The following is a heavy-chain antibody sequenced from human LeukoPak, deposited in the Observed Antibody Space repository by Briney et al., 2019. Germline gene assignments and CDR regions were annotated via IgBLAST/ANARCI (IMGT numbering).Heavy chain of an antibody. V-gene: IGHV3-74*01. CDR1: GFTSSTYW. CDR2: INSDGSST. Sequence: GGSLRLSCAASGFTSSTYWIRWVRQAPGKGLMWVSRINSDGSSTSYADSVKGRFTISRDNAKNTVYLHMNSLKVEDTAVYYCARSYYGDYEDFWGQGTLVAVSS. CDR3: ARSYYGDYEDF. D-gene: IGHD4-17*01. J-gene: IGHJ4*02.